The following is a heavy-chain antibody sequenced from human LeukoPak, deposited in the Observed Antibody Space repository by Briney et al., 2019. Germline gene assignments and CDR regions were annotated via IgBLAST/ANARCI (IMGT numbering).Heavy chain of an antibody. CDR3: ARTEMTTVTPIDY. D-gene: IGHD4-17*01. J-gene: IGHJ4*02. Sequence: ASVKVSCKASGGTFSSYAISWVRQAPGQELEWMGRIIPIFGIANYAQKFQGRVTVTADKSTSTAYMELSSLRSEDTAVYYCARTEMTTVTPIDYWGQGTLVTVSS. V-gene: IGHV1-69*04. CDR1: GGTFSSYA. CDR2: IIPIFGIA.